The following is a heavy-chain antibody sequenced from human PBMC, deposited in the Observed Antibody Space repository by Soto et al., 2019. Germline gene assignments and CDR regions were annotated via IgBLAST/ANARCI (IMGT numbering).Heavy chain of an antibody. CDR2: IYYSGST. CDR1: GGSISSYY. V-gene: IGHV4-59*01. Sequence: TSETLSLTCTVSGGSISSYYWSWIRQPPGKGLEWIGYIYYSGSTNYNPSLKSRVTISVDTSKNQFSLKLSSVTAADTAVYYCARASSGYYPNFDYWGQGTLVTVSS. CDR3: ARASSGYYPNFDY. J-gene: IGHJ4*02. D-gene: IGHD3-22*01.